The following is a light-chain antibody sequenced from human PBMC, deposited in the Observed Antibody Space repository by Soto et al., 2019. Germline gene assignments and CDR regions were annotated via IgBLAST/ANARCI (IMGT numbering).Light chain of an antibody. Sequence: IQLTQSPSSLSASVGDRVTIACRASQGISSCLAWYQQKPGKAPKLLIYTASTVKSGVPSRFSSSGSGTDITLTISLLHHEDFATYCCQQINSYPHTFGGGTKVEIK. CDR1: QGISSC. V-gene: IGKV1-9*01. CDR2: TAS. J-gene: IGKJ4*01. CDR3: QQINSYPHT.